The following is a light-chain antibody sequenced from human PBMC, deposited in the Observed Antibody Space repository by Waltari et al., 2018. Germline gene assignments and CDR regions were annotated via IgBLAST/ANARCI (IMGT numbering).Light chain of an antibody. CDR3: HSYDNTNEV. CDR2: ENN. J-gene: IGLJ2*01. V-gene: IGLV6-57*03. Sequence: NFILTQPHSVSESPGKTVTITCTRSSGSIASDDVQWFQQRSGSAPTTIIYENNLRPSGVPNRFSGSIDTSSNSASLTISGLRTEDEADYHCHSYDNTNEVFGGGTTLTVL. CDR1: SGSIASDD.